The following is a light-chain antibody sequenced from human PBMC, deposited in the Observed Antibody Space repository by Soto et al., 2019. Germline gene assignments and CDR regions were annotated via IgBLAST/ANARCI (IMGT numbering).Light chain of an antibody. CDR2: RAS. Sequence: EIVLTQSPATLSVSPGERATLSCRASQSVGSNLAWYQQKPGQAPRLLIYRASTRATGIPARFSGSGSGTEFSLTISSLQSEDFAVYYCQQCNSWPRTFGQGTKVDIK. CDR1: QSVGSN. V-gene: IGKV3-15*01. CDR3: QQCNSWPRT. J-gene: IGKJ1*01.